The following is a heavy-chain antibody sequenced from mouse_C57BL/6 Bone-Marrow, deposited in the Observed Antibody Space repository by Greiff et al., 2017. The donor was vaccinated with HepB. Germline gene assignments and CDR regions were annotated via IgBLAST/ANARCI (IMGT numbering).Heavy chain of an antibody. Sequence: VQLQESGAELVKPGASVKLSCKASGYTFTSYWMHWVKQRPGRGLEWIGRIDPNSGGTKYNEKFKSKATLTVDKPSSTAYMQLSSLTSEDSAVYYCARKGVGRDYGSLFDYWGQGTTLTVSS. V-gene: IGHV1-72*01. J-gene: IGHJ2*01. D-gene: IGHD1-1*01. CDR2: IDPNSGGT. CDR3: ARKGVGRDYGSLFDY. CDR1: GYTFTSYW.